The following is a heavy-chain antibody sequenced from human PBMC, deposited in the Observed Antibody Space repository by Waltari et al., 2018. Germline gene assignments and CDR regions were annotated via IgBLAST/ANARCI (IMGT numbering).Heavy chain of an antibody. J-gene: IGHJ5*02. V-gene: IGHV1-2*06. CDR1: GYTFTGYY. Sequence: QVQLVQSGAEVKKPGASVKVSCKASGYTFTGYYMHWVRQAPGQGLEWMGRINPNSGGTNYAQKFQGRVTMTRDTSISTAYMELSRLRSDDTAVYYCARHVSGETVVVVAWFDPWGQGTLVTVSS. CDR2: INPNSGGT. CDR3: ARHVSGETVVVVAWFDP. D-gene: IGHD2-15*01.